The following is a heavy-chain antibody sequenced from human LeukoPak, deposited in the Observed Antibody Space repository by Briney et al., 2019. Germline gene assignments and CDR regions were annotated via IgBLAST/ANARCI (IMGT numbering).Heavy chain of an antibody. CDR3: ARDGYSYGYRYYFDY. CDR1: GFTFSDYY. Sequence: GGSLRLSCAASGFTFSDYYMSWIRQAPGKGLEWVSYISSSGSTIYYADSVKGRFTISRDNAKNSLYLQMNSLRAEDTAVYHCARDGYSYGYRYYFDYWGQGTLVTVSS. CDR2: ISSSGSTI. J-gene: IGHJ4*02. V-gene: IGHV3-11*01. D-gene: IGHD5-18*01.